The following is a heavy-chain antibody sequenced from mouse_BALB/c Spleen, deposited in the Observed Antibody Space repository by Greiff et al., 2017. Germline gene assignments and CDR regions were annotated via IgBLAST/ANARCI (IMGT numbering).Heavy chain of an antibody. CDR1: GYTFTDYN. CDR2: IYPYNGGT. V-gene: IGHV1S29*02. J-gene: IGHJ4*01. Sequence: VQLQQSGPELVKPGASVKISCKASGYTFTDYNMHWVKQSHGKSLEWIGYIYPYNGGTGYNQKFKSKATLTADNSSSTAYMELRSLTSADSAVYYCARYPMHCYGDGYAMDYWGQGTSVTVSS. CDR3: ARYPMHCYGDGYAMDY. D-gene: IGHD1-2*01.